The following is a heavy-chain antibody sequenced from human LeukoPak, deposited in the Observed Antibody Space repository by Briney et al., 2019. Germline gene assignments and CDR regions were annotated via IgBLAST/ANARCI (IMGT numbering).Heavy chain of an antibody. V-gene: IGHV3-48*01. J-gene: IGHJ4*02. Sequence: GGSLRLSCAASGFTFSSYSMNWVRQAPGKGLGWVSYISSSSSTIYYADSVKGRFTISRDNAKNSLYLQMNSLRAEDTAVYYCARDNRGFVDYWGQGTLVTVSS. CDR1: GFTFSSYS. CDR2: ISSSSSTI. D-gene: IGHD1-14*01. CDR3: ARDNRGFVDY.